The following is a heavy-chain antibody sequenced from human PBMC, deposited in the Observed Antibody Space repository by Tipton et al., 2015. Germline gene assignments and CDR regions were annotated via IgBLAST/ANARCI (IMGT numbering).Heavy chain of an antibody. D-gene: IGHD4-17*01. V-gene: IGHV4-61*05. Sequence: GLVKPSETLSLTCTVSGGSVSTSNYYWGWIRQSPGKGLEWIGYISYSGSTHYNPSLKRRVTISLDTSKNQFSLTLNSVTAADTAVYYCARLDTVTTELDYWGQGTLVTVSS. J-gene: IGHJ4*02. CDR3: ARLDTVTTELDY. CDR1: GGSVSTSNYY. CDR2: ISYSGST.